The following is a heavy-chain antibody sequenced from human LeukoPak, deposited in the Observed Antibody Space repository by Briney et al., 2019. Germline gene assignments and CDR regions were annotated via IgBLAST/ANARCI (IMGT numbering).Heavy chain of an antibody. CDR2: IYHSGST. D-gene: IGHD3-3*01. V-gene: IGHV4-4*02. J-gene: IGHJ5*02. CDR1: GAPISSNNW. CDR3: ARLEYDFWSGPNWFDP. Sequence: SGTLSLTCAVSGAPISSNNWWWSWVRQPPGKGLEWIGEIYHSGSTNYNPSLKSRVTMSVDTSKNQFSLKLSSVTAADTAVYYCARLEYDFWSGPNWFDPWGQGTLVTVSS.